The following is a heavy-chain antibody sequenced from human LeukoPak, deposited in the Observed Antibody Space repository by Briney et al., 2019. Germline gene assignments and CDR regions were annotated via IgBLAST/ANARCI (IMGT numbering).Heavy chain of an antibody. D-gene: IGHD4-23*01. J-gene: IGHJ4*02. CDR3: ARSWELYYFDY. V-gene: IGHV4-59*01. Sequence: SETLSLTCTVSGGSISSYYWSWIRQPPGKGLEWLGYIYDSGSTSYNPSLKSRVTISVDTSKNQFSLKLSSVIAADTAVYYCARSWELYYFDYWGQGTLVTVSS. CDR2: IYDSGST. CDR1: GGSISSYY.